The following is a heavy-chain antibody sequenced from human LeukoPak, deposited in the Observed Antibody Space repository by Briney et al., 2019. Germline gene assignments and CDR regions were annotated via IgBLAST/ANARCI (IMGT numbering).Heavy chain of an antibody. J-gene: IGHJ5*02. D-gene: IGHD3-3*01. V-gene: IGHV1-69*02. Sequence: SVKVSCKASGGTFGSYTISWVRQAPGQGLEWMGRIIPILGIANYAQKFQGRVTITADKSTSTAYMELSSLRSEDTAVYYCARNKLRFLEWSRFDPWGQGTLVTVSS. CDR3: ARNKLRFLEWSRFDP. CDR1: GGTFGSYT. CDR2: IIPILGIA.